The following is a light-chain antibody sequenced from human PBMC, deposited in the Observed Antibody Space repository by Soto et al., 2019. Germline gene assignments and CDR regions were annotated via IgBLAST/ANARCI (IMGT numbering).Light chain of an antibody. CDR1: SSDVGAYYY. CDR2: EVT. Sequence: QSVLTQPASVAWSPGQSITISCTGASSDVGAYYYVSWYQHYPGKAPKLMIYEVTNRPSGVSNRFSGSKSGNTASLTISGLQAKDEADYYCSSYTTSSTLWVFGTGTKGTVL. CDR3: SSYTTSSTLWV. V-gene: IGLV2-14*01. J-gene: IGLJ1*01.